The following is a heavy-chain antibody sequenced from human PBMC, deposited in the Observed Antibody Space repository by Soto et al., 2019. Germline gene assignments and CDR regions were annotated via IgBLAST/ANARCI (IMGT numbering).Heavy chain of an antibody. CDR1: GFTFSSYG. CDR3: AKDEVDVLSSGYDY. V-gene: IGHV3-30*18. CDR2: ISYDGSNK. J-gene: IGHJ4*02. D-gene: IGHD6-19*01. Sequence: QVQLVESGGGVVQPGRSLRLSCAASGFTFSSYGMHWVRQAPGKGLEWVAVISYDGSNKYYADSVKGRFTISRDNSKNTLYLQMNSLRAEDTAVYYCAKDEVDVLSSGYDYWGQGTLVTVSS.